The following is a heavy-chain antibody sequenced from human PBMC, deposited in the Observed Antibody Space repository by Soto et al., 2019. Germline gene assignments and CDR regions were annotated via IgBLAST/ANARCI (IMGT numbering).Heavy chain of an antibody. CDR1: GGSFSGYY. Sequence: SETLSLTCAVYGGSFSGYYWSWIRQPPGKGLEWIGEINHSGSTNYNPSLKSRVTISVDTSKNQFSLKLSSVTAADTAVYYCARVFTNTIFGVVTTYYFDYWGQGTLVTVSS. D-gene: IGHD3-3*01. V-gene: IGHV4-34*01. CDR2: INHSGST. J-gene: IGHJ4*02. CDR3: ARVFTNTIFGVVTTYYFDY.